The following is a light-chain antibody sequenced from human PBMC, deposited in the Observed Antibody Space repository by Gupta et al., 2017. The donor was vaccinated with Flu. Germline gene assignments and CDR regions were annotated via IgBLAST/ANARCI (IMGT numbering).Light chain of an antibody. CDR3: QQRTYSHPGLS. CDR1: QSLSSY. V-gene: IGKV3D-11*02. Sequence: EIVVTQSPGTLSLSPGESATLSCRASQSLSSYLAWYQHKPGQPPRLLIYDASYRAKGIPASFSGSGDGTDFTLTMTSREPEDFAVYYCQQRTYSHPGLSFGWGTKVEIK. CDR2: DAS. J-gene: IGKJ4*01.